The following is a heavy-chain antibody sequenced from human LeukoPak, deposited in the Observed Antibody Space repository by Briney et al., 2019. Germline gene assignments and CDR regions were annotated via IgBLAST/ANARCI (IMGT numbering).Heavy chain of an antibody. CDR1: GGSFSGYY. J-gene: IGHJ3*02. V-gene: IGHV4-34*01. CDR3: ARARRQWLVRTDAFDI. Sequence: SETLSLTCAVYGGSFSGYYWNWIRQPPGKGLEWIGEINHNGGTSYNPSLKSRVTISVDTSKSQLSLNLSSVTAADTAVYYCARARRQWLVRTDAFDIWGQGTMVTVSS. CDR2: INHNGGT. D-gene: IGHD6-19*01.